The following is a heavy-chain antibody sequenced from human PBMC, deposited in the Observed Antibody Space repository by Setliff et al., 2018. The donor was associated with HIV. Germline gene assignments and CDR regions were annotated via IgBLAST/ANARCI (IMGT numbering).Heavy chain of an antibody. Sequence: SVKVSCKASGGTFRSYSINWVRQAPGQGLEWMGTIIPFIDATHYAQSFQGRLTITADESSNTAYMELSSLRLHDTAVYYCAKAAVEMTTIAFGGPPGYWGQGTPVTVSS. J-gene: IGHJ4*02. CDR3: AKAAVEMTTIAFGGPPGY. D-gene: IGHD3-16*01. CDR1: GGTFRSYS. CDR2: IIPFIDAT. V-gene: IGHV1-69*11.